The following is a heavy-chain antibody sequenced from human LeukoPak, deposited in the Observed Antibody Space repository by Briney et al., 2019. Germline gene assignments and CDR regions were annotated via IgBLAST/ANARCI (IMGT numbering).Heavy chain of an antibody. Sequence: ASVKVSCKASGYTFTNYDINWVREATGQGLEWMGWMNPNSGNTGYAQKFQGRVTMTRNTSISTAYMELSSLRSEDTAVYYCARSPMRRDILTGPAFDIWGQGTMVTVSS. CDR3: ARSPMRRDILTGPAFDI. J-gene: IGHJ3*02. D-gene: IGHD3-9*01. CDR1: GYTFTNYD. V-gene: IGHV1-8*01. CDR2: MNPNSGNT.